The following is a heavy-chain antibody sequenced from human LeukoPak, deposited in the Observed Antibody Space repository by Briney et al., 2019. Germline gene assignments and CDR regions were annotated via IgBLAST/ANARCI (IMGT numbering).Heavy chain of an antibody. J-gene: IGHJ3*02. CDR2: ISAYNGNT. CDR3: ARDGHRRYHYDSSGREDAFDI. V-gene: IGHV1-18*01. Sequence: ASVKVSCKASGYTFTSYGISWVRQAPGQGLEWMGWISAYNGNTNYAQKLQGRVTMTTDTSTSKVYMELRSLRSDDTAVYYCARDGHRRYHYDSSGREDAFDIWGQGTMVTVSS. CDR1: GYTFTSYG. D-gene: IGHD3-22*01.